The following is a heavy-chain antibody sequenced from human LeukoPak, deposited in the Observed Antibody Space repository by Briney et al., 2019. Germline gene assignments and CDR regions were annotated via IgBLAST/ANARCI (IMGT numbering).Heavy chain of an antibody. J-gene: IGHJ4*02. CDR3: ARIYCSGGSCYIDY. CDR1: GGSISSYY. Sequence: TSETLSLTCTVSGGSISSYYWSWIRQPPGKGLEWIGYIYCSGSTNYNPSLKSRVTISVDTSKNQFSLKLSSVTAADTAVYYCARIYCSGGSCYIDYWGQGTLVTVSS. V-gene: IGHV4-59*01. CDR2: IYCSGST. D-gene: IGHD2-15*01.